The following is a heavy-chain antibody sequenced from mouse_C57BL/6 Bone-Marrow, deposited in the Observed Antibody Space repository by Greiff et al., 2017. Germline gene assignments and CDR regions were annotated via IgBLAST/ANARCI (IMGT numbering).Heavy chain of an antibody. CDR2: INSDGGST. CDR1: EYEFPSHD. CDR3: ARHFDYGGGLAY. Sequence: EVKLVESGGGLVQPGESLKLSCESNEYEFPSHDMSWVRKTPEKRLELVAAINSDGGSTYSPDTMERRFIISRDTTKKTLYLQMSSLRSEDTALYYCARHFDYGGGLAYWGQGTLVTVSA. V-gene: IGHV5-2*01. D-gene: IGHD2-4*01. J-gene: IGHJ3*01.